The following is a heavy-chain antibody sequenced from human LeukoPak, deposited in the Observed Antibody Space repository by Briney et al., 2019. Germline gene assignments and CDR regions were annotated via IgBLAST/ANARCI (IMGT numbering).Heavy chain of an antibody. CDR1: GFTFSSYW. J-gene: IGHJ4*02. V-gene: IGHV3-74*01. D-gene: IGHD3-10*01. CDR2: INSDGSST. Sequence: PGGSLRLSCAASGFTFSSYWMHWVRQAPGKGLVWVSRINSDGSSTNYADSVKGRFTISRDNSKNTLYLQMNSLRAEDTAVFYCARGRYYGSGSYYELWYWGQGTLVTVSS. CDR3: ARGRYYGSGSYYELWY.